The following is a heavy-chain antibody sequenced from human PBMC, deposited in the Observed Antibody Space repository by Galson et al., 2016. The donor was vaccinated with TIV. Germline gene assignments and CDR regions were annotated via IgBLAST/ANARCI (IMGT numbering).Heavy chain of an antibody. D-gene: IGHD5-18*01. CDR3: AKDRTTAMDTYPYYYGMDV. CDR1: GDTFSTYP. J-gene: IGHJ6*02. Sequence: SVKVSCKASGDTFSTYPFNWVRQAPGQGLEWVGGFIPLFGTANYAQKFQGRVTITADESASTLYMEGSSLRSEDTAVYYCAKDRTTAMDTYPYYYGMDVWGQGTTVIVSS. CDR2: FIPLFGTA. V-gene: IGHV1-69*13.